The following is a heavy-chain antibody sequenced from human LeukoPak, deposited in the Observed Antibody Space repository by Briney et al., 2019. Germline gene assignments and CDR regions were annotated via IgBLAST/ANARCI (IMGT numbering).Heavy chain of an antibody. CDR3: ARGLYSSSWYFSHFDY. J-gene: IGHJ4*02. CDR1: GGSFSGYY. Sequence: KTSETLSLTCAVYGGSFSGYYWSWIRQPPGKGLEWIGEINHSGSTNYNSSLKSRVTISVDTSKNQFSLKLSSVTAADTAVYYCARGLYSSSWYFSHFDYWGQGTLVTVSS. D-gene: IGHD6-13*01. V-gene: IGHV4-34*01. CDR2: INHSGST.